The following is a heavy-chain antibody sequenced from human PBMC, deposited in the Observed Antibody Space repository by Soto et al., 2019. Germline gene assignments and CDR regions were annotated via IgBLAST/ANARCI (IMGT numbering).Heavy chain of an antibody. D-gene: IGHD2-21*02. J-gene: IGHJ4*02. Sequence: PGESLKISCQGSGYTFTTYWITWVRQVPGRGLEWMGRIDPSDSYTNYSPSFQGHVTISADKSTNTAYLEWRSLKASDSAIYYCACTRQDYGDRAYHYWGQGTMLTVYS. CDR2: IDPSDSYT. CDR3: ACTRQDYGDRAYHY. CDR1: GYTFTTYW. V-gene: IGHV5-10-1*01.